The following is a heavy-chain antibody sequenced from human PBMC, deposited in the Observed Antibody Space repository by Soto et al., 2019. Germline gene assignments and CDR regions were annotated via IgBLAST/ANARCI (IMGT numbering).Heavy chain of an antibody. J-gene: IGHJ4*02. CDR1: GFTFRDAW. D-gene: IGHD4-17*01. CDR2: IKRRADGGTT. V-gene: IGHV3-15*01. Sequence: EVHLVESGGDLVKPGGSLRLSCAASGFTFRDAWMRWVRQAPGKGLEWVGRIKRRADGGTTDYAAPVKGRFTISRDDSKNTLYLQMNSLKTEDTAVYFCTTAATTVTTIDYWGQGTLVTVSS. CDR3: TTAATTVTTIDY.